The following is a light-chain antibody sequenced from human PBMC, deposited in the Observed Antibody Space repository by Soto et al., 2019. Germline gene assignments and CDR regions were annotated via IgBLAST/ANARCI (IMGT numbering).Light chain of an antibody. CDR3: QSYDNSLSSSV. CDR1: SSNIGADYD. Sequence: QSVLTQPPSVSGAPGQRVTISCTGSSSNIGADYDLHWYQQLPGTAPKLLIYGNNNRPSGVPDRFSGSKSGTSASLAITGLQAEDEADYYCQSYDNSLSSSVFGGGTKVTVL. CDR2: GNN. V-gene: IGLV1-40*01. J-gene: IGLJ2*01.